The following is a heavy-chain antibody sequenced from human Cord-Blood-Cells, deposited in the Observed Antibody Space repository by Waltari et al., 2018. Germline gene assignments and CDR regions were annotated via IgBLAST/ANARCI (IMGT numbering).Heavy chain of an antibody. CDR1: GFTFSSYE. CDR3: ARDLPTVTTYFDL. V-gene: IGHV3-48*03. J-gene: IGHJ2*01. D-gene: IGHD4-17*01. CDR2: ISSRGRTR. Sequence: EVQLVESGGGLVQPGGSLRLSCAASGFTFSSYEMNWVRQAPGKGLEWVSYISSRGRTRYYADSVKGRVTISRDNAKNSLYLQMNSLRAEDTAVYYCARDLPTVTTYFDLWGRGTLVTVSS.